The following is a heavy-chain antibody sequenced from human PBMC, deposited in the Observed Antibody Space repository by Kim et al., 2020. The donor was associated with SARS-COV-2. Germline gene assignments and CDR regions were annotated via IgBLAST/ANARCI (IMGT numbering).Heavy chain of an antibody. J-gene: IGHJ2*01. V-gene: IGHV3-33*01. CDR2: ICCDGSNK. CDR3: ATDLGLGEFHWYFDL. D-gene: IGHD3-16*01. CDR1: GFTFSSYG. Sequence: GGSLRLSCAASGFTFSSYGMHWVRQAPGKGLEWVAAICCDGSNKYYADSVKGRFTISRDNSKNTLYLQMNSLRAEDTAVYYCATDLGLGEFHWYFDLWGRGTLVTVSS.